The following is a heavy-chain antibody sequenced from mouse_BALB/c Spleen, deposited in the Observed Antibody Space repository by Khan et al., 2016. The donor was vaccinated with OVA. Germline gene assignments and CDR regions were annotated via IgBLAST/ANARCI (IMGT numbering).Heavy chain of an antibody. J-gene: IGHJ3*01. D-gene: IGHD2-14*01. CDR3: ARSGYDYFAY. V-gene: IGHV1-80*01. Sequence: QVRLQQSGAELVRPGSSVKISCKASGYAFRNYLMNWVKQGPGQGLEWIGQIYPGDGNTNYNGKFKDKATLTADTSSSTAYLQLSSLTSEDSAVYFCARSGYDYFAYGGQGTLVTISA. CDR1: GYAFRNYL. CDR2: IYPGDGNT.